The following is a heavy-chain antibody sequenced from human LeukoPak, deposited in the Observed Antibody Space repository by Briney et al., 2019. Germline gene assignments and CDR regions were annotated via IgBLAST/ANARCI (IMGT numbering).Heavy chain of an antibody. CDR2: IYYSGST. Sequence: SETLSLTCSVSGGSISSSSYYWGWIRQPPGKGLEWIGSIYYSGSTYYNPSLKGRVTISVDTSKNQFSLKLSSVTAADTAVYYCARLIVVVPAANLGWFDPWGQGTLVTVSS. J-gene: IGHJ5*02. V-gene: IGHV4-39*07. CDR3: ARLIVVVPAANLGWFDP. D-gene: IGHD2-2*01. CDR1: GGSISSSSYY.